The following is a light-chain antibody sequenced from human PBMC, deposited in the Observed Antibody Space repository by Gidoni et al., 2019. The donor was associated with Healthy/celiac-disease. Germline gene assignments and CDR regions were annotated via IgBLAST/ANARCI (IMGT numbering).Light chain of an antibody. J-gene: IGKJ5*01. CDR3: QQYYSYPIT. CDR1: HGISRY. CDR2: AAS. V-gene: IGKV1-8*01. Sequence: AIRMTPSPSSFSASTGDRVTITFRSSHGISRYLAWYQQKPGKASKLLIYAASTLQSGGPSRFSGSGSGTDFTLTISCLQSEDFATYYCQQYYSYPITVXXXTRLEIK.